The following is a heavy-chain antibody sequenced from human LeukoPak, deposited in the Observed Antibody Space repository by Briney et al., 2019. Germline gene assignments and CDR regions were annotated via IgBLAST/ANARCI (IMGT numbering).Heavy chain of an antibody. CDR2: IKQDGSEK. Sequence: PGGSLTLSCAVFGFTFSNDWMSWVRQVPGKGLEWVAMIKQDGSEKYYVDSVRGRFTISRDDAKNSLYLQMNSLRAEDTAVYYCASLDTALLNSAYWGQGTLVTVSS. J-gene: IGHJ4*02. CDR3: ASLDTALLNSAY. D-gene: IGHD5-18*01. V-gene: IGHV3-7*01. CDR1: GFTFSNDW.